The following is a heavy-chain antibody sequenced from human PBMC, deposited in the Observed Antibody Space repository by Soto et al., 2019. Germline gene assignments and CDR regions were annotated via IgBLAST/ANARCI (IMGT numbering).Heavy chain of an antibody. V-gene: IGHV3-74*01. CDR3: VRTSLVMAAATREDY. D-gene: IGHD2-15*01. CDR2: INCDGSST. Sequence: EVQLVESGGGLVQPGGSLRLSCAASGFTFSSYWMPWVRQAPGKGLVWVSRINCDGSSTSYADSVKGRFTISRDNTKNTLYLQMNSLRDEDTSVYYCVRTSLVMAAATREDYWGQGTLVTVSS. CDR1: GFTFSSYW. J-gene: IGHJ4*02.